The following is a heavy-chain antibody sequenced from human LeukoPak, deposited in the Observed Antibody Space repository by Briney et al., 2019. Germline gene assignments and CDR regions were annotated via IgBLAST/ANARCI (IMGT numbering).Heavy chain of an antibody. CDR1: GFTFSSYW. CDR2: IKQDGSEK. CDR3: ARDLGAAGGFYFDY. V-gene: IGHV3-7*01. D-gene: IGHD6-13*01. J-gene: IGHJ4*02. Sequence: GGSLRLSCAASGFTFSSYWMSWVRQAPGKGLEWVANIKQDGSEKYYVDSVEGRFTISRDNAKNSLYLQMNSLRAEDTAVYYCARDLGAAGGFYFDYWGQGTLVTVSS.